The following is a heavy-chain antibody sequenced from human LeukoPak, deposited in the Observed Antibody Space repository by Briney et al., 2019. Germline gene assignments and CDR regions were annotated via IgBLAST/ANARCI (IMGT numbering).Heavy chain of an antibody. J-gene: IGHJ4*02. Sequence: ASVKVSCKASGYTFTSYDINWVRPATGQGLEWMGWMNPNSGNTGYAQKFQGRVTMTRNTSISTAYMELSSLRSEDTAVYYCATARTVGATTSFDYWGQGTLVTVSS. CDR3: ATARTVGATTSFDY. D-gene: IGHD1-26*01. V-gene: IGHV1-8*01. CDR1: GYTFTSYD. CDR2: MNPNSGNT.